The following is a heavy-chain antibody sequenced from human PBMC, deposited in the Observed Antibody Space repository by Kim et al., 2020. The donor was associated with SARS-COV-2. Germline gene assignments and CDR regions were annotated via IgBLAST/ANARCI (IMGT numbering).Heavy chain of an antibody. CDR2: GNT. CDR3: TRGGGAYGD. Sequence: GNTGYAQKLQHRVTMTRDTSIATAYMELSSLESEDTAVYYCTRGGGAYGDWGQGTQVTISS. V-gene: IGHV1-8*01. J-gene: IGHJ4*02. D-gene: IGHD5-12*01.